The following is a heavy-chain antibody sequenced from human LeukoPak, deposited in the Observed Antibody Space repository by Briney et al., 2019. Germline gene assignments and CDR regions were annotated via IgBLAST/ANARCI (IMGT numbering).Heavy chain of an antibody. V-gene: IGHV3-48*03. CDR2: ISSSGSTI. CDR3: ARKEMADY. D-gene: IGHD5-24*01. CDR1: GFTFTSHE. J-gene: IGHJ4*02. Sequence: PGGSLRLSCAASGFTFTSHEMNWVRQAPGKGLEWVSYISSSGSTIYYADSVKGRFTISRDNAKNSLNLQMNSLRAEDTAVYYCARKEMADYWGQGTLVTVSS.